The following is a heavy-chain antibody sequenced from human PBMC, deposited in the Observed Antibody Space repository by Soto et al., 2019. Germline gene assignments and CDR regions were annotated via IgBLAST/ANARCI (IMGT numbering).Heavy chain of an antibody. V-gene: IGHV4-61*08. CDR3: ARQRRDFDY. J-gene: IGHJ4*02. CDR1: GGTISSGGYY. D-gene: IGHD6-25*01. Sequence: SETLSLTCTVSGGTISSGGYYWSWIRQHPGKGLEWIGYIYSSGSTNYNPSLKSRVTISVDTSKNQFSLNLSSVTAADTAVYYCARQRRDFDYWGQGSLVTVSS. CDR2: IYSSGST.